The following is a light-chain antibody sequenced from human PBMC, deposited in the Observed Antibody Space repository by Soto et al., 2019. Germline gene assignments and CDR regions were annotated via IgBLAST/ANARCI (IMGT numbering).Light chain of an antibody. CDR3: QLRSNWPPTWT. CDR1: QSVSSY. Sequence: EIVLTQSPATLSLSPGERATLSCRASQSVSSYLAWYQHKPGQAPRLLIYDASKRATGIPARFSGSGSGTDFTPTISSLEPEDFAVYYCQLRSNWPPTWTFGQGTMMEIK. J-gene: IGKJ1*01. V-gene: IGKV3-11*01. CDR2: DAS.